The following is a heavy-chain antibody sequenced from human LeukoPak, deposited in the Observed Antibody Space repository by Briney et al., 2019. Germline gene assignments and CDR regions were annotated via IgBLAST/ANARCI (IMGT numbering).Heavy chain of an antibody. D-gene: IGHD3-10*01. V-gene: IGHV4-34*01. CDR1: GGSFSGYY. CDR2: INHSGST. CDR3: AGRRFGELFSS. Sequence: PSETLSLTCAVHGGSFSGYYWSWIRQPPGKGLEWIGEINHSGSTNYNPSLKSRVTISVDTSKSQFSLKLTSVTAADTAVYYCAGRRFGELFSSWGQGTQVTVSS. J-gene: IGHJ5*02.